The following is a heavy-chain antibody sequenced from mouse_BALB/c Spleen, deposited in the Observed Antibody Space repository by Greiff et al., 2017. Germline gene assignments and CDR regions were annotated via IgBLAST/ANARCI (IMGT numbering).Heavy chain of an antibody. CDR3: ARQESQSYAMDY. Sequence: EVKLVESGGDLVKPGGSLKLSCAASGFTFSSYGMSWIRQTPDKRLEWVATINNGGSYTYYPDSVKGRFTISRDNAKNTLYLQMSSLKSEDTAMYYCARQESQSYAMDYWGQGTSVTVSS. CDR2: INNGGSYT. J-gene: IGHJ4*01. CDR1: GFTFSSYG. V-gene: IGHV5-6*01.